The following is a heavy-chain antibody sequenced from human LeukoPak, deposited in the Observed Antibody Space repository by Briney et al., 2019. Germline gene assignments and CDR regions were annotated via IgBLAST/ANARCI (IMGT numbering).Heavy chain of an antibody. Sequence: GGSLRLSCAASGFTFSSYSMHWVPQAPGKGLEWVSSISSSISDIYYADSVQGRFTISRDNAKNSLYLQMNSLRAEDTAVYYCASLNYDSSGYPGGAFDIWGQGTMVTVSS. D-gene: IGHD3-22*01. J-gene: IGHJ3*02. V-gene: IGHV3-21*01. CDR1: GFTFSSYS. CDR3: ASLNYDSSGYPGGAFDI. CDR2: ISSSISDI.